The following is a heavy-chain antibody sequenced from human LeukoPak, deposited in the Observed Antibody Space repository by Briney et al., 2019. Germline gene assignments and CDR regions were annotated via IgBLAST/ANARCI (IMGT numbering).Heavy chain of an antibody. D-gene: IGHD5-18*01. V-gene: IGHV5-51*01. CDR2: IYPGDSDT. CDR3: AREGTVMAFDY. J-gene: IGHJ4*02. Sequence: GESLKISCKGPGYSFTNYWIGWVRQMPGKGLEWMGIIYPGDSDTRYSPSFQGQVTISADKSISTAYLRWSSLKASDTAMYYCAREGTVMAFDYWGQGTLVTVSS. CDR1: GYSFTNYW.